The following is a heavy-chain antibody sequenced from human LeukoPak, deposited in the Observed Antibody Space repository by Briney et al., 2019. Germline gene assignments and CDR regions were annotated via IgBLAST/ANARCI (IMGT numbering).Heavy chain of an antibody. CDR3: ALLAVASDFDF. D-gene: IGHD6-19*01. CDR1: GFPFSIYE. V-gene: IGHV3-48*03. J-gene: IGHJ4*02. CDR2: IGSSGTTI. Sequence: GGSLRLSCAVPGFPFSIYEMNWVRQAPGKGLEWVSNIGSSGTTIYYADSVKGRFSTSRDNAKSSLYLQMNSLRVEDTVVYYYALLAVASDFDFWGQGALVTVSS.